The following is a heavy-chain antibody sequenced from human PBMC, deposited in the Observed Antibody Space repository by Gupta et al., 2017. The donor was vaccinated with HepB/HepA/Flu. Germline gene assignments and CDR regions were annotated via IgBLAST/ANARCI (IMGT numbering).Heavy chain of an antibody. CDR3: AKEVTEYTSDWYLLD. J-gene: IGHJ4*02. Sequence: QVPLVESGGGVVQPGRSLGLSCAASGFTFSNYGMQWVRQAPGKGLEWVAVISHGGNIKYDADSVKGRVTISRDNSENTLFLQMNSLRPEDTAVYYCAKEVTEYTSDWYLLDWGQGTLVTVSS. CDR2: ISHGGNIK. D-gene: IGHD6-13*01. CDR1: GFTFSNYG. V-gene: IGHV3-30*18.